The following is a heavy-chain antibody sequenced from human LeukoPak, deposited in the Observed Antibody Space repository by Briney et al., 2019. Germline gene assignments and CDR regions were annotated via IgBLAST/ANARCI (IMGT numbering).Heavy chain of an antibody. CDR2: IDHDGSQK. CDR3: AKDGGGGTYSFDY. Sequence: GGALRLSCAVSGFTFSANNMHWVRQAPGKGLEWVTFIDHDGSQKFYADSVKGRFTISRDNSKNALYLHINSLRPEDTAVYYCAKDGGGGTYSFDYWGQGSLVTVSS. CDR1: GFTFSANN. J-gene: IGHJ4*02. V-gene: IGHV3-30*02. D-gene: IGHD3-16*01.